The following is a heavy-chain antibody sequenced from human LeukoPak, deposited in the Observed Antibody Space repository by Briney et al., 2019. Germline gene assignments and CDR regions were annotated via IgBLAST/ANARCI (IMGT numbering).Heavy chain of an antibody. J-gene: IGHJ4*02. D-gene: IGHD6-19*01. V-gene: IGHV3-66*01. CDR1: GGSISSYY. CDR2: IYSGGTT. Sequence: ETLSLTCTVPGGSISSYYWSWIRQPPGKGLEWVSVIYSGGTTYYADSVKGRFTISRDNSKNTLYLQMNSLRAEDTAVYYCAREAYSSGWYPFDYWGQGTLVTVSS. CDR3: AREAYSSGWYPFDY.